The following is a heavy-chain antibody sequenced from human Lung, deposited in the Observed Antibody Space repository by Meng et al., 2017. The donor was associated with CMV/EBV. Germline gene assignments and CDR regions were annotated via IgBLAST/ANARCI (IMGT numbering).Heavy chain of an antibody. CDR2: IYSGGST. J-gene: IGHJ4*02. Sequence: ESXKISXAASGFTVSSNYMSWVRQAPGKGLEWVSVIYSGGSTYYADSVKGRFTISRDNSKNTLYLQMNSLRAEDTAVYYCASGGNCSSTSCYVDWGQGTXVNVDS. CDR1: GFTVSSNY. CDR3: ASGGNCSSTSCYVD. D-gene: IGHD2-2*01. V-gene: IGHV3-53*01.